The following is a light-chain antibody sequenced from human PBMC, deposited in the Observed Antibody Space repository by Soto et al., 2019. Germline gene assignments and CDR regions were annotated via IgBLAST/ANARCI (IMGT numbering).Light chain of an antibody. CDR1: SSDVGGYNY. CDR2: EVS. V-gene: IGLV2-8*01. J-gene: IGLJ1*01. Sequence: QSALTQPPSASGSPGQSVTISCTGTSSDVGGYNYVSWYQQHPGKAPKLMIYEVSKRPSGVPDRFSGSKSGNTASLTASGLQAEDEADYYCSSYAGSHYVFGTGTKLTVL. CDR3: SSYAGSHYV.